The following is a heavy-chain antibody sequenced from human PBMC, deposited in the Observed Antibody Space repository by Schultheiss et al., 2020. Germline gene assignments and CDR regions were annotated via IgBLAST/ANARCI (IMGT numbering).Heavy chain of an antibody. CDR2: IYHSGST. CDR3: ARGARGGYYPWYYGMDV. CDR1: GGSVSSGSHS. Sequence: SQTLSLTCTVSGGSVSSGSHSWSWIRQPPGKGLEWIGEIYHSGSTNYNPSLKSRVTISVDTSKNQFSLKLSSVTAADTAVYYCARGARGGYYPWYYGMDVWGQGTTVTVSS. V-gene: IGHV4-61*01. J-gene: IGHJ6*02. D-gene: IGHD3-22*01.